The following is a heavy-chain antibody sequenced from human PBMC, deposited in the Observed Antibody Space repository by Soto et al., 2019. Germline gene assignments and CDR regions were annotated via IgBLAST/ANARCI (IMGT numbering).Heavy chain of an antibody. CDR1: GGSITSGGYY. J-gene: IGHJ4*02. Sequence: QVQLQESGPGLVKPSQTLSLTCTVSGGSITSGGYYWHWIRQHPVQGLEWIGYIFHSGSTHYNPSLTSRLTMSADTSQNQLSLRLTSVTAADTAVYYCARGGASFTGPAGYWGQGTLVTVSS. CDR3: ARGGASFTGPAGY. CDR2: IFHSGST. V-gene: IGHV4-31*03. D-gene: IGHD3-16*01.